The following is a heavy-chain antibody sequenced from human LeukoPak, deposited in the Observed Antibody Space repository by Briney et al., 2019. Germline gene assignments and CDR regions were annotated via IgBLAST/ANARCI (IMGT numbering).Heavy chain of an antibody. CDR2: ISYDGTDE. CDR1: GFTFSSYA. CDR3: ARPYYYDSSGGY. D-gene: IGHD3-22*01. J-gene: IGHJ4*02. Sequence: PGGSLRLSCAASGFTFSSYAMHWVRQAPGKGPEWVAVISYDGTDEYYVDSVKGRFTISRDNSKNTLYLQMNSLRAAETAVYYCARPYYYDSSGGYWGQGTLVTVSS. V-gene: IGHV3-30*04.